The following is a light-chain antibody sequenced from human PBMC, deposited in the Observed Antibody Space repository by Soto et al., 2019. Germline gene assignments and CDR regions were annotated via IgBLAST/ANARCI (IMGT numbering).Light chain of an antibody. CDR3: QQYGSSPTWT. V-gene: IGKV3-20*01. CDR2: GAS. J-gene: IGKJ1*01. Sequence: EIVLTQSPGTLSLSPGERATLSCRASPSVSSSYLAWYQQKPGQAPRLLIYGASSRATGIPERFSGSGSGTDFTLTISRLEPEDFAVYYCQQYGSSPTWTFGQGTKVEIK. CDR1: PSVSSSY.